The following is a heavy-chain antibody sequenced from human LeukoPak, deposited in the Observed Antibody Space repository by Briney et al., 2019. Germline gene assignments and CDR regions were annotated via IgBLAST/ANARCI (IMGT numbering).Heavy chain of an antibody. V-gene: IGHV4-39*01. Sequence: PSGTLSLTCTVSGGSISSSSYYWGWIRQPPGKGLEWIGSIYYSGSTYYNPSLKSRVTISVDTSKNQFSLKLSSVTAADTAVYYCARQGITQAYYYYYYGMDVWGQGTTVTVSS. CDR2: IYYSGST. D-gene: IGHD3-16*01. J-gene: IGHJ6*02. CDR1: GGSISSSSYY. CDR3: ARQGITQAYYYYYYGMDV.